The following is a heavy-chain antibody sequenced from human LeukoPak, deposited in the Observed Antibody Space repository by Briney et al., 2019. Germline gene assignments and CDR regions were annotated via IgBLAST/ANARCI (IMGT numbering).Heavy chain of an antibody. CDR1: GFTFSNAW. CDR2: IKSKTNGGTT. D-gene: IGHD3-10*01. CDR3: ALAYNYGSSFDF. J-gene: IGHJ4*02. V-gene: IGHV3-15*01. Sequence: GGSLRLSCAASGFTFSNAWMSWVRQAPGKGLEWVGRIKSKTNGGTTDYAAPVKGRFTISRDDSKGTLYLQMNSLKTEDTALYYCALAYNYGSSFDFWGQGTLVTVSS.